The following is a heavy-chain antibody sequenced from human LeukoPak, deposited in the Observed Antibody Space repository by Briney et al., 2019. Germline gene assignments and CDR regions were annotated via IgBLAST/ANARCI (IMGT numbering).Heavy chain of an antibody. Sequence: PGGSLRLSCAASGFTVSSNYMSWVRQAPGKGLECVSVIYSGGSTYYADSVKGRFTISREKSKNTLYLQMNSLRAEDTAVYYCARAPYSSGWTPHFDYWGQGTLVTVSS. J-gene: IGHJ4*02. CDR1: GFTVSSNY. CDR3: ARAPYSSGWTPHFDY. CDR2: IYSGGST. D-gene: IGHD6-19*01. V-gene: IGHV3-66*02.